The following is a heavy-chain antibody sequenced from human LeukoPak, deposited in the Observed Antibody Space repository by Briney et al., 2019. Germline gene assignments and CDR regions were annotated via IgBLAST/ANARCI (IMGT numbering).Heavy chain of an antibody. D-gene: IGHD5-18*01. J-gene: IGHJ4*02. CDR1: GFTFSSYS. Sequence: GGSLRLSCAASGFTFSSYSMNWVRQAPGEGLEWVSSISSSSSYIYYADSVKGRFTISRDNAKNSLYRQMNSLRAEDTAVYYCARGGYSYGSDYWGQGTLVTVSS. CDR3: ARGGYSYGSDY. CDR2: ISSSSSYI. V-gene: IGHV3-21*01.